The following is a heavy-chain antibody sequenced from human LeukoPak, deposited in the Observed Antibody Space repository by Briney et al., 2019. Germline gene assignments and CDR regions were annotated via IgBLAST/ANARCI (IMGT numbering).Heavy chain of an antibody. CDR1: GGTFSAYY. CDR3: ARSAYDISSWYYFDY. CDR2: INHSGST. D-gene: IGHD6-13*01. Sequence: PSETLSLTCAVYGGTFSAYYWGWIRQPPGKGLEWIGEINHSGSTNYNPSLKSRVTISVDTSKNQFSLRLSSVTAADTAVYYWARSAYDISSWYYFDYWGQGTLVTVSS. V-gene: IGHV4-34*01. J-gene: IGHJ4*02.